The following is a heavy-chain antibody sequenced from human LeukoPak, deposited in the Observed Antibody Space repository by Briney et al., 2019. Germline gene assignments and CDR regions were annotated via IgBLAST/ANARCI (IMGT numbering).Heavy chain of an antibody. CDR2: IYYSGST. CDR3: ARRVSSTSWFDY. J-gene: IGHJ4*02. CDR1: GGSISTPGYY. D-gene: IGHD2-2*01. Sequence: SETLSLTCTVSGGSISTPGYYWSWIRQHPGKGLEWIGYIYYSGSTYYNPSLKSRVTISVDTSKNQFSLKLSSVTAADTAVYYCARRVSSTSWFDYWGQGTLVTVSS. V-gene: IGHV4-31*03.